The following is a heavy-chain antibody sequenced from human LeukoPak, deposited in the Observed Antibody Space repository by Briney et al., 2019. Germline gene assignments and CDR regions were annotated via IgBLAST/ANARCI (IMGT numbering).Heavy chain of an antibody. CDR2: INHSGST. CDR3: ARGTQLVPFDY. D-gene: IGHD6-6*01. CDR1: GGSFSGYY. V-gene: IGHV4-34*01. Sequence: SETLSLTCAVYGGSFSGYYWSWIRQPPGKGLEWIGEINHSGSTNYNPSLKSRVTISVDTSKNQFSLKLSSVTAADTAVYYCARGTQLVPFDYWGTGTLVTVSS. J-gene: IGHJ4*02.